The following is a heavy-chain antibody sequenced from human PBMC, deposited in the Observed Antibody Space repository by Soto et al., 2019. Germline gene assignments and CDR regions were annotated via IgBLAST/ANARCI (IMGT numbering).Heavy chain of an antibody. J-gene: IGHJ4*02. CDR2: ISSGGSTT. CDR1: GFTFSNYA. Sequence: PGGSLRLSCAASGFTFSNYAMSWVRQAPGKGLEWVSAISSGGSTTYYADSVKSRISISRDNSKNTLYLQMNSLRAEDTAVYYCANVRRVGEDYWGQGTLVTVSS. CDR3: ANVRRVGEDY. V-gene: IGHV3-23*01. D-gene: IGHD3-10*01.